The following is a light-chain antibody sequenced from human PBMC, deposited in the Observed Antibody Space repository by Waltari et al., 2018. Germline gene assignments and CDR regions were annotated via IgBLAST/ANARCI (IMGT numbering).Light chain of an antibody. CDR3: QQSYSPPFT. J-gene: IGKJ5*01. V-gene: IGKV1-39*01. Sequence: DIQMTQSPSSLSTSVGDRVTITCRASRGIDSYLNWYQQRPGRAPKLLIYDASTLQREAPTRFSGGGIGTDFTLTINNLQPEDFATYFCQQSYSPPFTFGQGTRLEI. CDR2: DAS. CDR1: RGIDSY.